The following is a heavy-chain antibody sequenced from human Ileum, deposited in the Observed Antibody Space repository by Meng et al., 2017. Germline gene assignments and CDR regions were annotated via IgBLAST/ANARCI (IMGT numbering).Heavy chain of an antibody. Sequence: QVQLPGAGRRLVKPSGTLSLTCAVSGTWWSWVRQPPGKGLEWIGEIFQSGRTNYNPSLKNRVTISIDKSKSQISLQLSAVTAADTAVYSCATSNDRDVYYLGYWGQGTLVTVSS. V-gene: IGHV4-4*02. J-gene: IGHJ4*02. D-gene: IGHD3-22*01. CDR2: IFQSGRT. CDR3: ATSNDRDVYYLGY. CDR1: GTW.